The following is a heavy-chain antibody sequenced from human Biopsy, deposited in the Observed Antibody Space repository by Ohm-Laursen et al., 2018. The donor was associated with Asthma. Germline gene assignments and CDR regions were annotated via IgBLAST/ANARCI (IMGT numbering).Heavy chain of an antibody. Sequence: SLRLSCTASGFSFSNFAIHWVRQAPGKGLEWVVVISKDASTQDYADSVKGRFTMARDNSKNRLYLEMASLRAEDTAVYYCAREKVIESRGFQNWFDPWGQGTLVHVSS. J-gene: IGHJ5*02. V-gene: IGHV3-30*07. CDR2: ISKDASTQ. CDR3: AREKVIESRGFQNWFDP. D-gene: IGHD3-16*02. CDR1: GFSFSNFA.